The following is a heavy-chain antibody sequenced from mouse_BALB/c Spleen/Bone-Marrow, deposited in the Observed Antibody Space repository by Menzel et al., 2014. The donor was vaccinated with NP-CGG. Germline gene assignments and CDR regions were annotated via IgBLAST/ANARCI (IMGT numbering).Heavy chain of an antibody. CDR1: GYTFTSYY. Sequence: VKLMESGAELVKPGASVKLSCKASGYTFTSYYMYWVKQRPGQGLEWIGEINPSNGGTNFNEKFKSRATLTVDKSSSTAYMRLSSLTSEDSAVYYCTRGRTWDFDYWGQGTTLTVSS. CDR2: INPSNGGT. J-gene: IGHJ2*01. V-gene: IGHV1S81*02. CDR3: TRGRTWDFDY. D-gene: IGHD4-1*01.